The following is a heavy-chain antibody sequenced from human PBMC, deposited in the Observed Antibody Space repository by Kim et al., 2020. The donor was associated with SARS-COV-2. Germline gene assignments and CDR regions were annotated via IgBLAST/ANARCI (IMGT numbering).Heavy chain of an antibody. CDR2: IYPGDSDT. J-gene: IGHJ6*02. V-gene: IGHV5-51*01. D-gene: IGHD2-15*01. CDR3: ARHRGISRYCSGGSCYGPYYYGMDV. Sequence: GESLKISCKGSGYSFTSYWIGWVRQMPGKGLEWMGIIYPGDSDTRYSPSFQGQVTISADKSISTAYLQWSSLKASDTAMYYCARHRGISRYCSGGSCYGPYYYGMDVWGQGTTVTVSS. CDR1: GYSFTSYW.